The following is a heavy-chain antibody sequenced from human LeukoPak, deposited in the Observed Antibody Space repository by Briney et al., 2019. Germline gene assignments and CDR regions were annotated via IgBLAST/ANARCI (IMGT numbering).Heavy chain of an antibody. D-gene: IGHD6-13*01. J-gene: IGHJ5*02. CDR3: ARGIAAAGTSNWFDP. CDR1: GYSFTSYW. Sequence: GESLKISCKGSGYSFTSYWIGWVRQMPGKGLEWMGIIYPGDSDTRYSPPFQGQVTISADKSISTAYLQWSSLKASDTAMYCCARGIAAAGTSNWFDPWGQGTLVTVSS. CDR2: IYPGDSDT. V-gene: IGHV5-51*01.